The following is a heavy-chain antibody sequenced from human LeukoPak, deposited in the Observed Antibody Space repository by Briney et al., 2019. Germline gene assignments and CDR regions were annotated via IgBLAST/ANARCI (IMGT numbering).Heavy chain of an antibody. CDR2: MYPADSDT. Sequence: GESLKISCKGSGYSFTRHWIGWVRQMPGKGLEWKGIMYPADSDTRYSPSFQGQVTISADKSISTAYLQWNSLKASDTAMYYCARQGGSYLEDAFDVWGQGTMVTVSS. D-gene: IGHD1-26*01. CDR1: GYSFTRHW. CDR3: ARQGGSYLEDAFDV. V-gene: IGHV5-51*01. J-gene: IGHJ3*01.